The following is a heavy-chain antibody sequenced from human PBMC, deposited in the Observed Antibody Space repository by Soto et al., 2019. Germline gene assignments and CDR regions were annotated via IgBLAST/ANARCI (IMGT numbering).Heavy chain of an antibody. Sequence: GASVKVSCKASGYTFITYAIHWVRQAPGQRLEWLAWINTANGNTKFSQKLQGRVTISSDTSASTAYMELSSLRSEDTAVYYCARDSQVLTGYFAYWGQGTLVTVSS. D-gene: IGHD3-9*01. J-gene: IGHJ4*02. CDR2: INTANGNT. CDR3: ARDSQVLTGYFAY. CDR1: GYTFITYA. V-gene: IGHV1-3*04.